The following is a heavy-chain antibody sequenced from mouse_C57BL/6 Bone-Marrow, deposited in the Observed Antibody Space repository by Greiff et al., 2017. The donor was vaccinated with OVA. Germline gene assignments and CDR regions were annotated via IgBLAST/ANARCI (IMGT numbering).Heavy chain of an antibody. Sequence: QVQLKESGPGLVQPSQSLSITCTVSGFSLTSYGVHWVRQSPGKGLEWLGVIWSGGSTDYNAAFISRLSIIKDNSKSQVFFKMNSLQADDTAIYYCAREGYYCGSSYRFAYWGQGTLVTVSA. V-gene: IGHV2-2*01. J-gene: IGHJ3*01. D-gene: IGHD1-1*01. CDR2: IWSGGST. CDR3: AREGYYCGSSYRFAY. CDR1: GFSLTSYG.